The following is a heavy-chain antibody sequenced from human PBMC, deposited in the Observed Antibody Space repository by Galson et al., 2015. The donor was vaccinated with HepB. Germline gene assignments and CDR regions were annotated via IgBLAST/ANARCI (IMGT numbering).Heavy chain of an antibody. J-gene: IGHJ4*02. Sequence: SVKVSCKASGYTFTSYYMHWVRQAPGQGLEWMGIINPSGGSTSYAQKFQGRVTMTRDTSTSTVYMELSSLRSEDTAVYYCARETTVTTLAFDYWGQGTLSPSPQ. V-gene: IGHV1-46*03. CDR2: INPSGGST. CDR1: GYTFTSYY. D-gene: IGHD4-17*01. CDR3: ARETTVTTLAFDY.